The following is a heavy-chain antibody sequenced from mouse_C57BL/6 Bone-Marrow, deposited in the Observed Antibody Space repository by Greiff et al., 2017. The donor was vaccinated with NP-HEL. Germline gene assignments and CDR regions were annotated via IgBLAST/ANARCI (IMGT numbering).Heavy chain of an antibody. CDR3: TRPVRDFDY. D-gene: IGHD1-1*01. CDR1: GYTFTDYE. J-gene: IGHJ2*01. Sequence: VQLHQSGAELVRPGASVTLSCKASGYTFTDYEMHWVKQTPVHGLEWIGAIDPETGGTAYNQKFKGKAILTADKSSSTAYMELRSRTSEDSAVYYCTRPVRDFDYWGQGTTLTVSS. V-gene: IGHV1-15*01. CDR2: IDPETGGT.